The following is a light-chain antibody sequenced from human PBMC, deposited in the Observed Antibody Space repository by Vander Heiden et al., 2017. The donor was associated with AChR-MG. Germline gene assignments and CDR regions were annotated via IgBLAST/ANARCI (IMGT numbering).Light chain of an antibody. Sequence: QSVLTQPPSVSGTPGQRVPITCSGSSSNIGSNNVNWYQQLPGTAPKLLIYNNNQRPSGVPDRFSGSKSGTSASLAISGLQSEDEADYYCAAWDDSLNGPWVFGGGTKLTVL. J-gene: IGLJ3*02. CDR1: SSNIGSNN. V-gene: IGLV1-44*01. CDR3: AAWDDSLNGPWV. CDR2: NNN.